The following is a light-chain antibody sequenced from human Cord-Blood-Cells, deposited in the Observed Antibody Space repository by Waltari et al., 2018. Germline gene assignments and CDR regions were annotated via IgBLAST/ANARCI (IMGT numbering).Light chain of an antibody. J-gene: IGLJ2*01. CDR1: SSDVGSYNL. V-gene: IGLV2-23*01. CDR2: EGS. CDR3: CSYAGSSTSV. Sequence: QSALTQPASASGSPGQSITISCTGTSSDVGSYNLVSLYQQHPGKAPKLMIYEGSKRPSGVSNRFSGSKSGNTASLTISGLQAVDEADYYCCSYAGSSTSVFGGGTKLTVL.